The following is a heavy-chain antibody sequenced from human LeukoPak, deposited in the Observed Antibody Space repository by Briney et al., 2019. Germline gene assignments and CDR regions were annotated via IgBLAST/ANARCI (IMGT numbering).Heavy chain of an antibody. Sequence: SETLSLTCTASGDSISSGSYYWSWIRQPAGKGLEWIGRIYTSGGTNYNPSLKSRVTISVDTSKNQFSLKLSSVTAADTAVYYCARVGYYDSSGYRGYYYYYYMDVWGKGTTVTVSS. J-gene: IGHJ6*03. D-gene: IGHD3-22*01. CDR3: ARVGYYDSSGYRGYYYYYYMDV. V-gene: IGHV4-61*02. CDR2: IYTSGGT. CDR1: GDSISSGSYY.